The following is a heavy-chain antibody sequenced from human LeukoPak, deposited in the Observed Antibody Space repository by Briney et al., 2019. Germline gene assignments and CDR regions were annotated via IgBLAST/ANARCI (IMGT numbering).Heavy chain of an antibody. V-gene: IGHV3-66*01. CDR3: ARDRHVDTAMDY. D-gene: IGHD5-18*01. CDR1: GFTISDNS. Sequence: GGSLRLSCAASGFTISDNSMSWVRQAPGRGLEWVSFYYSGINTYYADSVKGRFTISRDSSKNTLFLQMNNLRAEDTAVYYCARDRHVDTAMDYWGQGTLVTVSS. CDR2: YYSGINT. J-gene: IGHJ4*02.